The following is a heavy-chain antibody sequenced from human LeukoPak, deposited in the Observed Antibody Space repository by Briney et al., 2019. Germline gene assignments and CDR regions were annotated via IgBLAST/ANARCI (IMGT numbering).Heavy chain of an antibody. J-gene: IGHJ4*02. CDR1: GFTFSINA. V-gene: IGHV3-23*01. Sequence: GESLRLSCAASGFTFSINAMSWVRQAPGRGLEWVSAISGSGDSTYYAGSVKGRFTISRDNSKDTLYMQMNSLRADDTAVYYFAQKTDYDILTGYYPLDYWGQGTLVTVSS. CDR3: AQKTDYDILTGYYPLDY. CDR2: ISGSGDST. D-gene: IGHD3-9*01.